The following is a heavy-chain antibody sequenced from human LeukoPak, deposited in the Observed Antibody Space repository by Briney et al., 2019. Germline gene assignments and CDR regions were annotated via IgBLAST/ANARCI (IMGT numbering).Heavy chain of an antibody. V-gene: IGHV1-18*04. D-gene: IGHD4-17*01. CDR3: AGIWFDADYADDFEY. CDR2: MSVYNGNT. J-gene: IGHJ4*02. Sequence: EASVNVSCKASGYTFTSYGFSWVRQAPGQGLEWMGLMSVYNGNTNSAKKLQGAVSMTADTSTSTAYIKLRSLRSDDRAVYYCAGIWFDADYADDFEYWGQGTLVTVSS. CDR1: GYTFTSYG.